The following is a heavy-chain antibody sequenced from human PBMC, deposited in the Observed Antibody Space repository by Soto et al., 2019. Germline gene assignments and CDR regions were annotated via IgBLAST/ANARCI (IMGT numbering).Heavy chain of an antibody. CDR3: ARDDYGSNSGAFDI. D-gene: IGHD4-17*01. Sequence: LSLTCTVSGGSINSGDYYWSWIRQHPGKGLEWIGHIYFSGSTSYNPSLKSRVTISINTSKNKFSLKLDSVTAADTAVYYCARDDYGSNSGAFDIWGQGAMVTVSS. J-gene: IGHJ3*02. CDR2: IYFSGST. V-gene: IGHV4-31*03. CDR1: GGSINSGDYY.